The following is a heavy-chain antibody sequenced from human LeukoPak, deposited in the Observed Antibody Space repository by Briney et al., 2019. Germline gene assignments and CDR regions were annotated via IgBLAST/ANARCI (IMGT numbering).Heavy chain of an antibody. CDR1: GFTVSSNY. Sequence: GGSLRLSCAASGFTVSSNYMSWVRQAPGKGLEWVSVIYSGGSTYYADSVKGRFTISRDNSKNTLYLQMNSLRAEDTAVYYCASYDFWSGGFDYWGQGTLVTVSS. J-gene: IGHJ4*02. CDR3: ASYDFWSGGFDY. CDR2: IYSGGST. D-gene: IGHD3-3*01. V-gene: IGHV3-53*01.